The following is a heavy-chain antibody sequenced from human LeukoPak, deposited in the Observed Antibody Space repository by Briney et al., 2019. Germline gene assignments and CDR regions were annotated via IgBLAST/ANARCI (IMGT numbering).Heavy chain of an antibody. CDR3: ARGLPGGGSDCCPLDY. CDR1: RFTVSTNY. J-gene: IGHJ4*02. V-gene: IGHV3-66*01. Sequence: GGSLRLSCAASRFTVSTNYMIWVRQAPGKGLEWVSIIYSGGSTYYAGSVKGRFTISRDNSRNMLHLQMNSLRVEDTAVYYCARGLPGGGSDCCPLDYWGQGTPVTVSS. D-gene: IGHD2-21*02. CDR2: IYSGGST.